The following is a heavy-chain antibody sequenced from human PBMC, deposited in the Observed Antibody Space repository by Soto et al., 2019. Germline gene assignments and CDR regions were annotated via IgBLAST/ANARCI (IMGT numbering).Heavy chain of an antibody. CDR2: IIPIFGTA. CDR1: GCTFSSYA. CDR3: ARGDLAAAENYYYGMDV. V-gene: IGHV1-69*13. J-gene: IGHJ6*02. D-gene: IGHD6-13*01. Sequence: SVKVSCKASGCTFSSYAISWVRQAPGQGLEWMGGIIPIFGTANYAQKFQGRVTITADESTSTAYMELSSLRSEDTAVYYCARGDLAAAENYYYGMDVWGQGTTVTVSS.